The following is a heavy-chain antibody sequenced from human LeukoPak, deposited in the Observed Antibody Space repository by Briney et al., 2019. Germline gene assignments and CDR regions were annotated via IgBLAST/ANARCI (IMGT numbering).Heavy chain of an antibody. CDR1: GGTFSSYA. D-gene: IGHD1-26*01. CDR3: ARGGAKYSGSYEPFDP. J-gene: IGHJ5*02. Sequence: ASVKVSCKASGGTFSSYAISWVRQAPGQGLEWMGGIIPIFGTANYAQKFQGRVTITTDESTSTAYMELSSLRSEDTAVYYRARGGAKYSGSYEPFDPWGQGTLVTVSS. V-gene: IGHV1-69*05. CDR2: IIPIFGTA.